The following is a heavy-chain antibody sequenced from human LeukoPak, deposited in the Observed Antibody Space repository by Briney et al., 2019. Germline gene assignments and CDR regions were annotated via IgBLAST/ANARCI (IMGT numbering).Heavy chain of an antibody. CDR2: INWSGTV. J-gene: IGHJ4*02. V-gene: IGHV4-34*01. D-gene: IGHD4-11*01. CDR3: VRGPTDTLHDFDY. Sequence: KSSETLSLTCAIYDGPFREYKWSWIRQPPGRGPEWLGQINWSGTVDLNKSLKRRVAISLDTSKNEFSLEVYSVTAADTAVYFCVRGPTDTLHDFDYWGQGTMVTVSS. CDR1: DGPFREYK.